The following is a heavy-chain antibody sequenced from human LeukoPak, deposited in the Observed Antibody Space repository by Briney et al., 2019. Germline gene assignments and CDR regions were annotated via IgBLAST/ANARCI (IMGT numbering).Heavy chain of an antibody. CDR1: GYTFTSYG. V-gene: IGHV1-18*01. D-gene: IGHD6-6*01. J-gene: IGHJ4*02. CDR2: ISAYNGNT. CDR3: ARDIGYSSSSWYFDY. Sequence: ASVKVSCKASGYTFTSYGITWVRQAPGQGLEWMGWISAYNGNTNYAQKFQGRVTMTTDTSTSTAYMELRSLRSDDTAVYYCARDIGYSSSSWYFDYWGQGTLVTVPS.